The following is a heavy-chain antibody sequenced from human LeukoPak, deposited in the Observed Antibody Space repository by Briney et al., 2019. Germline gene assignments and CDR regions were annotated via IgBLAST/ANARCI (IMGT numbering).Heavy chain of an antibody. CDR2: ISGSGGST. CDR3: AKSGGWPNRPFDC. CDR1: GFTFSSYA. J-gene: IGHJ4*02. D-gene: IGHD2-15*01. Sequence: GGSLRLSCAASGFTFSSYAMSWVRQAPGRGLEWVSAISGSGGSTYYADSVKGRFTISRDNSKNTLYLQMNSLRAEDTAVYYCAKSGGWPNRPFDCWGQGTLVTVSS. V-gene: IGHV3-23*01.